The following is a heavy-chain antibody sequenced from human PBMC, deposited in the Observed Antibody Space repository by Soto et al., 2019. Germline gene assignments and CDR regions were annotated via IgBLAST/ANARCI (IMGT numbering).Heavy chain of an antibody. V-gene: IGHV4-59*08. CDR1: GGSISSYY. Sequence: SETLSLTCTVSGGSISSYYWSWIRQPPGKGLEWIGYIYYSGSTNYNPSIKSRVTISVDTSKNQFSLKLSSVTAADTAVYFCARLLAAAGNYYYYYMDVWGKGTTVTVSS. CDR2: IYYSGST. D-gene: IGHD6-13*01. CDR3: ARLLAAAGNYYYYYMDV. J-gene: IGHJ6*03.